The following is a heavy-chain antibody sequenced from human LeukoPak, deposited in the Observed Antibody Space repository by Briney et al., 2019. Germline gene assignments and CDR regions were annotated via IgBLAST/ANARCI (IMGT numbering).Heavy chain of an antibody. CDR3: ARGNPPRSGTGEYYYGMDV. CDR1: GGSISSGGYY. J-gene: IGHJ6*02. V-gene: IGHV4-31*03. D-gene: IGHD1-1*01. Sequence: SETLSLTCTVSGGSISSGGYYWSWIRQHPGKGLEWIGYIYYSGSTYYNPSLKSRVTISVDTSKNQFSLKLSSVTAADTAVYYCARGNPPRSGTGEYYYGMDVWGQGTTVTVSS. CDR2: IYYSGST.